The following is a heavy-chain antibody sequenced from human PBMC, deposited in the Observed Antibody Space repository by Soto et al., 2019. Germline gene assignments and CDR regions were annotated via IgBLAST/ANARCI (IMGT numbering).Heavy chain of an antibody. J-gene: IGHJ4*02. D-gene: IGHD3-3*02. CDR3: AAGERSIRSI. Sequence: SETLSLTCAVYGGSFSGYYWSWIRQPPGKGLEWIGEINHSGSTNYNPSLKSRVTISVDTSKNQFSLKLSSVTAADTAVYYCAAGERSIRSIWGQGTLVTVSS. V-gene: IGHV4-34*01. CDR2: INHSGST. CDR1: GGSFSGYY.